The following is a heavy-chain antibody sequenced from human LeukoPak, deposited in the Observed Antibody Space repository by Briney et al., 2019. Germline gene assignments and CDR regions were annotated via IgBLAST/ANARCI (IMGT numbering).Heavy chain of an antibody. V-gene: IGHV4-34*01. D-gene: IGHD6-19*01. Sequence: SETLSLTCAVYGGSFSGYYWSWIRQPPGKGLEWIGEINHSGSTNYNPSLKSRVTMSVDTSKNQFSLKLSSVTAADTAVYYCARDSFSSGWGDWYFDLWGRGTLVTVSS. CDR3: ARDSFSSGWGDWYFDL. CDR1: GGSFSGYY. J-gene: IGHJ2*01. CDR2: INHSGST.